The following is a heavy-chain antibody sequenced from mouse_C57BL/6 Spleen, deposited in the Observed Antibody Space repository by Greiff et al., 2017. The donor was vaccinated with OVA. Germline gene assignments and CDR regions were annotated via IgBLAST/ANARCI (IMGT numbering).Heavy chain of an antibody. D-gene: IGHD1-1*02. V-gene: IGHV5-6*01. CDR1: GFTFSSYG. Sequence: EVQVVESGGDLVKPGGSLKLSCAASGFTFSSYGMSWVRQTPDKRLEWVATISSGGSYTYYPDSVKGRFTISRDNAKNTLYLQMSSLKSEDTALYYCARGEIISMGEEAMDYRGQGTSDTASS. J-gene: IGHJ4*01. CDR3: ARGEIISMGEEAMDY. CDR2: ISSGGSYT.